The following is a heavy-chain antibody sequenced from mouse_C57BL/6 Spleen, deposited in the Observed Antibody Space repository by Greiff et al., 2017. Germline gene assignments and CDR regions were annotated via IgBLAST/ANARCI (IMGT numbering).Heavy chain of an antibody. Sequence: QVQLQQPGTELVKPGASVKLSCKASGYTFTSYWMHWVKQRPGQGLEWIGNINPCNGGTNYNEKFKSKSTLAVDKSSSTAYMQRSSLTSEDSAVYYCARWDDYALYYAMDYWGQGTSVTVSS. CDR3: ARWDDYALYYAMDY. D-gene: IGHD2-4*01. CDR1: GYTFTSYW. J-gene: IGHJ4*01. V-gene: IGHV1-53*01. CDR2: INPCNGGT.